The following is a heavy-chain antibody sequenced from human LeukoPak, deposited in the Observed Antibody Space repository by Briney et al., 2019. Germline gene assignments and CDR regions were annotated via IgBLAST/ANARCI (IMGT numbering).Heavy chain of an antibody. CDR1: GYTFTSYD. J-gene: IGHJ5*02. CDR3: ARAIWFGEFNWFDP. CDR2: MNPNSGNT. V-gene: IGHV1-8*03. Sequence: ASVKVFCKASGYTFTSYDINWVRQATGQGLEWMGWMNPNSGNTGYAQKFQGRVTITRNTSISTAYMELSSLRSEDTAVYYCARAIWFGEFNWFDPWGQGTLVTVSS. D-gene: IGHD3-10*01.